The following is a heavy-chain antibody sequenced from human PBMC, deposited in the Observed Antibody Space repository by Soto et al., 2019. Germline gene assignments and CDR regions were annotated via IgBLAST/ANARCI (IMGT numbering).Heavy chain of an antibody. J-gene: IGHJ4*02. Sequence: QMQLVQSGAEVKKPGASVKVSCKASGGTLTNFINYPINWVRQAPGQGIEWMGGIVRNIGTVNYAQKFQGRVTITEDKSTGTAYMELSSLRAEDTYHCYCARGDTGSFLRYFDNWGQGTLVTVSS. D-gene: IGHD1-26*01. V-gene: IGHV1-69*06. CDR1: GGTLTNFINYP. CDR2: IVRNIGTV. CDR3: ARGDTGSFLRYFDN.